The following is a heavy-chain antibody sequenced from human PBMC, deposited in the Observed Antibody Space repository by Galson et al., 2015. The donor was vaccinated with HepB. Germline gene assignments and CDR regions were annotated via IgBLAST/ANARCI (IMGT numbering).Heavy chain of an antibody. J-gene: IGHJ4*02. CDR2: IIPIFGIA. Sequence: SVTVSCKASGGTFSSYAISWVRQAPGQGLEWMGGIIPIFGIANYAQKFQGRVTITADESTSTAYMELSSLRSEDTAVYYCARDRGAGTGDYWGQGTLVTVSS. CDR1: GGTFSSYA. V-gene: IGHV1-69*13. D-gene: IGHD6-13*01. CDR3: ARDRGAGTGDY.